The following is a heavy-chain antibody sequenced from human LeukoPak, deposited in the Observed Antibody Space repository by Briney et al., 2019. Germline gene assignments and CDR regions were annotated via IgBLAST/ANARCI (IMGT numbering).Heavy chain of an antibody. CDR2: INPNSGGT. J-gene: IGHJ5*02. Sequence: ASVKVSCKASGYTFTGYYMHWVRQAPGQGLEWMGWINPNSGGTNYAQKFQGRVTMTRDTSISTAYMELSRLRSDGTAVYYCARVAWPYYYGSGSYKDWFDPWGQGTLVTVSS. CDR1: GYTFTGYY. V-gene: IGHV1-2*02. CDR3: ARVAWPYYYGSGSYKDWFDP. D-gene: IGHD3-10*01.